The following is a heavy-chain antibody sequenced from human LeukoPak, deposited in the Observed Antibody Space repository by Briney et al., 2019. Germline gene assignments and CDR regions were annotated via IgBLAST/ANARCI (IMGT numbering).Heavy chain of an antibody. D-gene: IGHD6-6*01. CDR2: IWYDGSNK. CDR3: ARGPSIAARYDAFDI. Sequence: GGSLRLSCVASGFTFNNYAMHWVRQAPGQGLEWVAVIWYDGSNKFYADSVKGRFTISRDNSKNTLYVQMHSLRAEDTAVYYCARGPSIAARYDAFDIWGQGTMVTVSS. V-gene: IGHV3-33*01. CDR1: GFTFNNYA. J-gene: IGHJ3*02.